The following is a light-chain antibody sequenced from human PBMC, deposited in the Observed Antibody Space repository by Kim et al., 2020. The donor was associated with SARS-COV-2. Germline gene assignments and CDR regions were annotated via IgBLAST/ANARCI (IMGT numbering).Light chain of an antibody. CDR1: SSDVGSYDT. J-gene: IGLJ1*01. Sequence: GQSNTISCTGTSSDVGSYDTVSWYQQHPGKAPKLIIYEVSKRPSGVSNRFSGSKSGNTASLTISGLQAEDEADYYCCSYAGSRTYVFGTGTKVTVL. V-gene: IGLV2-23*02. CDR2: EVS. CDR3: CSYAGSRTYV.